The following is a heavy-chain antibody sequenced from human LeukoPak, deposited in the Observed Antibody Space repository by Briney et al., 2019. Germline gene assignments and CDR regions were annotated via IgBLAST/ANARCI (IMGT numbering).Heavy chain of an antibody. Sequence: PGGSLRLSCAASGFIFSAYSMHWVRQAPGKGLESVSAISDDGVRTYYANSVRGRFIISRDNSKNTLYLQMDSLGADDLAVYYCAREGVPGTTDYWGQGTLVTVSS. CDR1: GFIFSAYS. CDR3: AREGVPGTTDY. J-gene: IGHJ4*02. CDR2: ISDDGVRT. D-gene: IGHD6-19*01. V-gene: IGHV3-64*01.